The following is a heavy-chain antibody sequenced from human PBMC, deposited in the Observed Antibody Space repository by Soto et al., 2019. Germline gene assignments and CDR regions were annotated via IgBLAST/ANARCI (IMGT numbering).Heavy chain of an antibody. D-gene: IGHD3-16*01. Sequence: SXKVSFKASGYTXTFYGIPLVRQAPGQGLEWMGWISGFNGNTNYAADLQGRVNMTTDTSTSTAYMELRGLRSDDTAVYYCARIGVSSGHESPDFDSWGQGTLGTVSS. CDR3: ARIGVSSGHESPDFDS. CDR1: GYTXTFYG. CDR2: ISGFNGNT. J-gene: IGHJ4*02. V-gene: IGHV1-18*01.